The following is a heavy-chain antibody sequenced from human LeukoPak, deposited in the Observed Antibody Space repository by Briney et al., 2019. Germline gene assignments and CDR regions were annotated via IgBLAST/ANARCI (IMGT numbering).Heavy chain of an antibody. Sequence: SETLSLTCTVSGGSISSYYWSWIRQPAGKGLEWIGRIYSRGSTNYNPSLQSRVTMSVDTSKNQISLRLNSVTAADTAVYYSARDPMAGTFRAFDIWGQGTMVTVSS. CDR3: ARDPMAGTFRAFDI. D-gene: IGHD6-19*01. V-gene: IGHV4-4*07. CDR2: IYSRGST. CDR1: GGSISSYY. J-gene: IGHJ3*02.